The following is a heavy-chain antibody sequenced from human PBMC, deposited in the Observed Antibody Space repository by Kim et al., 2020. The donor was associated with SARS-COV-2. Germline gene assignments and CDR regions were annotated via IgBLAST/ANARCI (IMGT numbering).Heavy chain of an antibody. CDR2: ISSSSSYI. D-gene: IGHD3-10*01. CDR3: ARDRGLLWFGESLTYYYGMDV. CDR1: GFTFSSYS. J-gene: IGHJ6*02. V-gene: IGHV3-21*01. Sequence: GGSLRLSCAASGFTFSSYSMNWVRQAPGKGLEWVSSISSSSSYIYYADSVKGRFTISRDNAKNSLYLQMNSLRAEDTAVYYCARDRGLLWFGESLTYYYGMDVWGQGTTVTVSS.